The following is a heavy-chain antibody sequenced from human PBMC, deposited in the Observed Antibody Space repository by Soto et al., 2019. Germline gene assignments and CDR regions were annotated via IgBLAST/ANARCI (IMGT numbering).Heavy chain of an antibody. Sequence: GGSLRLSCAASGFTFSSYGMHWVRQAPGKGLEWVAVISYDGSNKYYADSVKGRFTISRDNSKNTLYLQMNSLRAEDTAVYYCAKGMASPYGIDVWGQGTTATVSS. CDR3: AKGMASPYGIDV. CDR1: GFTFSSYG. V-gene: IGHV3-30*18. D-gene: IGHD2-8*01. CDR2: ISYDGSNK. J-gene: IGHJ6*02.